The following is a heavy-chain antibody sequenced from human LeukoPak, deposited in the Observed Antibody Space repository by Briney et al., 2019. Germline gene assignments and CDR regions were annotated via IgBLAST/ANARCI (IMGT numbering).Heavy chain of an antibody. CDR3: ARVLLSSGSST. CDR1: GASISGYY. J-gene: IGHJ5*02. D-gene: IGHD3-22*01. Sequence: PSETLSLTRSVSGASISGYYYNWIRQPPGKGLEWIGYVYYSGITNFNPSLKSRVTMSVDTSKNQFSLKVSSVTAADTAVYYCARVLLSSGSSTWGQGTLVTVSS. V-gene: IGHV4-59*01. CDR2: VYYSGIT.